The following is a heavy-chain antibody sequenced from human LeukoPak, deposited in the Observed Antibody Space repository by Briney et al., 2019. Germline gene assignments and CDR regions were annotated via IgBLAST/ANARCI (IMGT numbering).Heavy chain of an antibody. J-gene: IGHJ6*02. CDR1: GYTFTSYG. V-gene: IGHV1-18*01. CDR3: ARGGEGATSFYYYGMDV. Sequence: ASVKVSCKASGYTFTSYGISWVRQDPGQGLEWMGWISAYNGNTNYAQKLQGRVTMTTDTSTSTAYMELRSLRSDDTAVYYCARGGEGATSFYYYGMDVWGQGTTVSVSS. D-gene: IGHD1-26*01. CDR2: ISAYNGNT.